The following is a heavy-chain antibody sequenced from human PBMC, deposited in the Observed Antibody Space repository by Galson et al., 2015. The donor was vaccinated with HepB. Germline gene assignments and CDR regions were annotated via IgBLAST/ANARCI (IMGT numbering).Heavy chain of an antibody. V-gene: IGHV3-30*02. CDR2: IRYDGSNT. D-gene: IGHD3-10*01. CDR1: GFTFSSYG. Sequence: SLRLSCAASGFTFSSYGMHWVRQAPGKGLEWVAFIRYDGSNTYYADSVKGRFTISRDNSKNTLYLQMNSLRAEDTAVYYCAKDGGNGLQKDLLWFGESYGSLDYWGQGTLVTVSS. CDR3: AKDGGNGLQKDLLWFGESYGSLDY. J-gene: IGHJ4*02.